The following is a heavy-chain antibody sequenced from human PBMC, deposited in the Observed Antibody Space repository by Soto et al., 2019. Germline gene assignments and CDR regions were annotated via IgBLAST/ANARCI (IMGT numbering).Heavy chain of an antibody. V-gene: IGHV4-59*12. J-gene: IGHJ6*02. CDR2: IYYSGST. CDR3: ATGSSSGWSSPVHSYGMSF. CDR1: GGSISTYY. D-gene: IGHD6-13*01. Sequence: QVQLQESGPGLVKPSETLSLTCTVSGGSISTYYWSWIRQPPGKGLEWIGYIYYSGSTNYNPSLTRRGTLSVDTSKNQFSLQLSSVSTADTVVDFCATGSSSGWSSPVHSYGMSFGGQGTTVTVSS.